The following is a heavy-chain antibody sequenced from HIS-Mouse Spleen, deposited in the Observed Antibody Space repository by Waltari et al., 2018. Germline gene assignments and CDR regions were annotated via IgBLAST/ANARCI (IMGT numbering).Heavy chain of an antibody. CDR2: IYYSGST. J-gene: IGHJ3*02. Sequence: QVQLQESGPGLVKPSETLSLTCTVSGGPISSYYWSWPRQPPGKGLEWIGYIYYSGSTNYNPSLKSRVTISVDTSKNQFSLKLSSVTAADTAVYYCAAPGYSSSWYAFDIWGQGTMVTVSS. CDR1: GGPISSYY. D-gene: IGHD6-13*01. V-gene: IGHV4-59*08. CDR3: AAPGYSSSWYAFDI.